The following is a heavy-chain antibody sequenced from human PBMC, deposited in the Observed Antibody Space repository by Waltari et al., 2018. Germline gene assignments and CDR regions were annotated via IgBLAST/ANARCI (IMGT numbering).Heavy chain of an antibody. D-gene: IGHD6-13*01. V-gene: IGHV1-3*03. CDR3: ARGYSSQPLYYFDY. Sequence: QVQLVQSGAEVKKPGASVKVSCKASGYTFTSYAMHWVRQAPGQRLDWMGWINAGNGNTKYSQECQGRVTITRDTSASTAYMELSSLRSEDMAVYYCARGYSSQPLYYFDYWGQGTLVTVSS. CDR2: INAGNGNT. CDR1: GYTFTSYA. J-gene: IGHJ4*02.